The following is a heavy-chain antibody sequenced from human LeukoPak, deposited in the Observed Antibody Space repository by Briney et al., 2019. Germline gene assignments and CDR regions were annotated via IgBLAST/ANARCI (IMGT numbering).Heavy chain of an antibody. CDR1: GFTLSSYA. V-gene: IGHV3-23*01. CDR3: ARRRIAVAGVKIYYFDY. CDR2: ISVSGNT. D-gene: IGHD6-19*01. J-gene: IGHJ4*02. Sequence: GGSLRLSCAASGFTLSSYAMSWVRQAPGKGLEWVSAISVSGNTYHADSVKGRFTISRGSAKNTLYLQMHRLRAEDAAVYYCARRRIAVAGVKIYYFDYWGQGTLVTVSS.